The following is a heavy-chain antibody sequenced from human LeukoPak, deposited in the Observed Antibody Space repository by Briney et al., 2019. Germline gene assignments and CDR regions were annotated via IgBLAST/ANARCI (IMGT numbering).Heavy chain of an antibody. CDR1: GVSITSHY. D-gene: IGHD5-18*01. J-gene: IGHJ4*02. V-gene: IGHV4-59*11. Sequence: KTSETLSLTCTVSGVSITSHYWSWIRQPPGKGLEWIGYMYDSEETKDNLSSKSRSTLSADTSKNQFSLRLSSVTAEDTAVYYCATIKRGSIYGYFDFWGQGILVTVSS. CDR3: ATIKRGSIYGYFDF. CDR2: MYDSEET.